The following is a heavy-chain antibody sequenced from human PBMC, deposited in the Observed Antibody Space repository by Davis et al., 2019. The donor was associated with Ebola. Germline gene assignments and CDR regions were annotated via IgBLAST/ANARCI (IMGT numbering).Heavy chain of an antibody. D-gene: IGHD3-22*01. V-gene: IGHV4-34*01. Sequence: SETLSLTCAVYGGSFNGYYWSWIRQPPGKGLEWIGEINHSGSTNSNPSLKGRVSMSVDTSKNQFSLKLRSVTAADTAVYYCASPSGYLKYWGQGTLVTVSS. CDR1: GGSFNGYY. CDR2: INHSGST. J-gene: IGHJ4*02. CDR3: ASPSGYLKY.